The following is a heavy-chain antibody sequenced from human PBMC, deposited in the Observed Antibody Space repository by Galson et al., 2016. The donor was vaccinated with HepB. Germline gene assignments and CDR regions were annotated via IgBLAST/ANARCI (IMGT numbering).Heavy chain of an antibody. CDR1: GGSIISLNW. CDR2: IFHTGNT. J-gene: IGHJ6*02. Sequence: TLSLTCAVSGGSIISLNWWSWVRQPPGKGLESIGEIFHTGNTNYNPSLQSRVTISVDRSKNQFSLNLTSLTAADTAVYYCARVVYPTTSSHNYVLDVWGQGTTVTVSS. CDR3: ARVVYPTTSSHNYVLDV. V-gene: IGHV4-4*02. D-gene: IGHD5/OR15-5a*01.